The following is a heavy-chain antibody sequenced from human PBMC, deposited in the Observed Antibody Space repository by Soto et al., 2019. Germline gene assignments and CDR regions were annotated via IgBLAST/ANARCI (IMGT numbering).Heavy chain of an antibody. D-gene: IGHD6-19*01. CDR3: AKDLAVASNYYYYYMDV. CDR2: ISYDGSNK. Sequence: QVQLVESGGGVVQPGRSLRLPCAASGFTFSSYGMHWVRQAPGKGLEWVAVISYDGSNKYYADSVKGRFTISRDNSKNTLYLQMNSLRAEDTAVYYCAKDLAVASNYYYYYMDVWGKGTTVTVSS. V-gene: IGHV3-30*18. CDR1: GFTFSSYG. J-gene: IGHJ6*03.